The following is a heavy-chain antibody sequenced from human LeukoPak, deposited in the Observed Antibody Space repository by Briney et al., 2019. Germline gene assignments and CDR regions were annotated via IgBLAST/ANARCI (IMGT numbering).Heavy chain of an antibody. V-gene: IGHV3-33*01. CDR1: GFTFSIHG. Sequence: RRSLRLSCAASGFTFSIHGMHWVRQAPGKGLEWVAVIWYDGSNKYYADSVKGRFTISRDNYKNTLYLQMNSLRAEDTAVYYCAREPYYYDSSGYYRFDYWGQGTLVTVSS. D-gene: IGHD3-22*01. J-gene: IGHJ4*02. CDR3: AREPYYYDSSGYYRFDY. CDR2: IWYDGSNK.